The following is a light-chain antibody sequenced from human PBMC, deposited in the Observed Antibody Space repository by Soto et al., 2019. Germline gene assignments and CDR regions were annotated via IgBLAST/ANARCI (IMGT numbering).Light chain of an antibody. CDR3: QQYNNWPEP. V-gene: IGKV3-15*01. Sequence: EIVLTQAAVTLSLSPGERATLSCRASQSVSSSYLAWYQQKPGQAPRLLIYGASSRATGIPARFSGSGSGTEFTLTISSLQSEDFAVHYCQQYNNWPEPFGQGSKVDI. CDR1: QSVSSSY. J-gene: IGKJ1*01. CDR2: GAS.